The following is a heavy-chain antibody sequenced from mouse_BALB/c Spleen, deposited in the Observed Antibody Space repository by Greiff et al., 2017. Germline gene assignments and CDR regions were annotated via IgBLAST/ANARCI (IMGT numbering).Heavy chain of an antibody. J-gene: IGHJ2*01. CDR3: ARSYYSFDY. V-gene: IGHV5-6-5*01. D-gene: IGHD2-12*01. CDR1: GFTFSSYA. Sequence: DVMLVESGGGLVKPGGSLKLSCAASGFTFSSYAMSWVRQTPEKRLEWVASISSGGSTYYPDSVKGRFTISRDNARNILYLQMSSLRSEDTAMYYCARSYYSFDYWGQGTTLTVSS. CDR2: ISSGGST.